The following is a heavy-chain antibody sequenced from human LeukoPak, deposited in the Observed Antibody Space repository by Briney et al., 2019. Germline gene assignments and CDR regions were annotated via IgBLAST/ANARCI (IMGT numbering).Heavy chain of an antibody. D-gene: IGHD3-10*01. CDR1: GYTFTAHY. Sequence: ASVKVSCMASGYTFTAHYMHWVRQAPGQGLEWTGWINPNSGGTNYAQNFQGRVTMTRDTSISTAYMELSSLRSDDTAVYYCARCHYYGSGNYVRVYSPDYWGQGTLVTVSS. V-gene: IGHV1-2*02. J-gene: IGHJ4*02. CDR2: INPNSGGT. CDR3: ARCHYYGSGNYVRVYSPDY.